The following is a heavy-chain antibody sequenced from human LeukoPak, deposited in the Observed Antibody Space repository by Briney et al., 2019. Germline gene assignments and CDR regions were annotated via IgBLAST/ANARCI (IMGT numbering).Heavy chain of an antibody. CDR3: AKGGHYSFFDY. D-gene: IGHD4-11*01. V-gene: IGHV3-23*01. CDR2: ISGDGTET. J-gene: IGHJ4*02. Sequence: GGSLSLSCTASGLIFRNYAMTWVRQAPRKGLEWVSTISGDGTETFYADSVKGRFTISRDNSKNTHYLQMSSLRVEDTGIYYCAKGGHYSFFDYWGQGTLVTVSS. CDR1: GLIFRNYA.